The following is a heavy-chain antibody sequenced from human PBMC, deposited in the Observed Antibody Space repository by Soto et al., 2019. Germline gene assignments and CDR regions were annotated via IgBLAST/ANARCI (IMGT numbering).Heavy chain of an antibody. CDR1: RFSFKDYF. J-gene: IGHJ5*02. CDR2: IGPYGNTI. D-gene: IGHD5-18*01. Sequence: QVHLVESGGGLVKSGDSLRLSCAASRFSFKDYFMSWIRQAPGKGLEWISYIGPYGNTIYYADSVKGRFVISRGDTTNTLYLQMDSLRAGDTAVYYCARDDYTYGVSWGQGTLVTVSS. CDR3: ARDDYTYGVS. V-gene: IGHV3-11*01.